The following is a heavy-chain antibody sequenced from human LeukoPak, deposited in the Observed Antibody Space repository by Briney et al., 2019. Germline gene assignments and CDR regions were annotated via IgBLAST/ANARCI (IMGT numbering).Heavy chain of an antibody. V-gene: IGHV3-49*03. Sequence: GGSLRLSCTASGFTFGDYAMSWFRQAPGKGLEWVGFIRSKAYGGTTEYAASVKGRFTISRDDSKSIAYLQMNSLKTEDTAVYYCTRNGPLTPTLWFGELPPDYWGQGTLVTVSS. CDR3: TRNGPLTPTLWFGELPPDY. J-gene: IGHJ4*02. CDR2: IRSKAYGGTT. CDR1: GFTFGDYA. D-gene: IGHD3-10*01.